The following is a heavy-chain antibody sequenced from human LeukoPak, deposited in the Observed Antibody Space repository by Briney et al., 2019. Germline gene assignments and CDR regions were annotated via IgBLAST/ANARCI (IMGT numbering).Heavy chain of an antibody. CDR2: ISGHNGNT. CDR3: ARDGGYYYDSSGYYFEY. J-gene: IGHJ4*02. D-gene: IGHD3-22*01. V-gene: IGHV1-18*01. Sequence: ASVKVSCKASGNTFTRYGISWVRQAPGQGLEWMGWISGHNGNTNYAQKLQGRVTMTTDTSTSTAYMELRSLRSDDTAVYYCARDGGYYYDSSGYYFEYWGQGTLVTVSS. CDR1: GNTFTRYG.